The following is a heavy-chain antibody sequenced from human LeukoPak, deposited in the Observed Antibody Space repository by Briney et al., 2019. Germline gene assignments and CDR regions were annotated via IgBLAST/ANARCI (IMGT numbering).Heavy chain of an antibody. J-gene: IGHJ4*02. CDR2: LYYSGST. D-gene: IGHD3-22*01. CDR3: AIDRDSSGYYYDY. Sequence: SETLSLTCPLSGGSISSGDYYWRWIRQPPGKGLECIGYLYYSGSTYHNTPLKSGVTISLDTSKHQFCLNLSSVTAADTAVYYVAIDRDSSGYYYDYWGQGTLVTVS. V-gene: IGHV4-30-4*01. CDR1: GGSISSGDYY.